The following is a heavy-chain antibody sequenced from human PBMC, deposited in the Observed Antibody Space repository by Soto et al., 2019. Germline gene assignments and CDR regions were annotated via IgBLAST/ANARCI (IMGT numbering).Heavy chain of an antibody. J-gene: IGHJ4*02. CDR2: INWNSDTI. D-gene: IGHD3-22*01. Sequence: EVQLVESGGGSVQPGGSLRLSCVASGFRFDDYAMHWVRQRPGKGLEWVSGINWNSDTIGYDDSVKGRFIVSRDNAEGSLLPQMSSLRAEDTAIYFCAMSNSNDRSYHFESWGQGTPVTVSS. CDR1: GFRFDDYA. CDR3: AMSNSNDRSYHFES. V-gene: IGHV3-9*01.